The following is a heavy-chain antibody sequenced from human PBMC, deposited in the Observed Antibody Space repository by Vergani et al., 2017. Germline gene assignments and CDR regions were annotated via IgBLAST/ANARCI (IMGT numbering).Heavy chain of an antibody. CDR1: GFTFSSYA. D-gene: IGHD1-14*01. CDR2: ISGSGGST. CDR3: ASPKGRAELQHSDY. Sequence: EVQLVESGGGLVQPGGSLRLSCAASGFTFSSYAMSWVRQAPGKGLEWVSAISGSGGSTYYADSVKGRFTISRDNSQNTLYLQMNSLRAEDTALYYCASPKGRAELQHSDYWGQGTLVTVSS. J-gene: IGHJ4*02. V-gene: IGHV3-23*04.